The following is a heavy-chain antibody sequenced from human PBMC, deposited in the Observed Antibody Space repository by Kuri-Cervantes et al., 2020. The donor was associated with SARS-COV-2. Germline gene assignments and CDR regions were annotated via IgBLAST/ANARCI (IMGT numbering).Heavy chain of an antibody. J-gene: IGHJ2*01. CDR2: IYYSGST. CDR1: GGSISSSSYY. D-gene: IGHD2-2*01. Sequence: GSLRLSCTVSGGSISSSSYYWGWIRQPPGKGLEWIGSIYYSGSTYCNPSLKSRVTISVDTSKNQFSLKLSSVTAADTAVYYCARHYITRYFDLWVRGTLVTVSS. V-gene: IGHV4-39*01. CDR3: ARHYITRYFDL.